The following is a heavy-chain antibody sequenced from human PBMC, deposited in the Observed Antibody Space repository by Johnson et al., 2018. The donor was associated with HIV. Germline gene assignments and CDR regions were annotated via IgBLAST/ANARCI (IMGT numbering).Heavy chain of an antibody. CDR3: ARELSHDAFDI. D-gene: IGHD3-3*02. V-gene: IGHV3-30*04. Sequence: QVQLVESGGGVVRPGRSLRLSCAASGFTFSNYPMHWVRQAPGKGLEWVAGISFDGSNKFYDDHVKGRFTISKDNSKNTLYQQMNSLRAEDTAAYYCARELSHDAFDIWGQGTMVTVSS. J-gene: IGHJ3*02. CDR2: ISFDGSNK. CDR1: GFTFSNYP.